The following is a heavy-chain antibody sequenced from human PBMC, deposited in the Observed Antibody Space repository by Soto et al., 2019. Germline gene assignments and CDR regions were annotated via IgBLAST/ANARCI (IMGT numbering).Heavy chain of an antibody. CDR3: ARDPYDFWSGYNYYYYGMDV. J-gene: IGHJ6*01. CDR2: IYYSGTT. D-gene: IGHD3-3*01. Sequence: QVQLQESGPGLVKPSQTLSLTCTVSGGSISSGDYYWSWIRQPPGMGLEWIGYIYYSGTTYYNPSLKRRVTKSVDTSENQFSLKLSSVTAADTAVYYCARDPYDFWSGYNYYYYGMDVWGQGATVTVSS. V-gene: IGHV4-30-4*01. CDR1: GGSISSGDYY.